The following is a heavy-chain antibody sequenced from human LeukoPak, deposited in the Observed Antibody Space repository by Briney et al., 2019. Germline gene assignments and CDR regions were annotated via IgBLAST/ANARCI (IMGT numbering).Heavy chain of an antibody. Sequence: ASVKVSCKASGGTFSSYAISWVRQAPGQGLEWMGGIIPIFGTANYAQKFQGRVTITAGKSTSTAYMELSSLRSEDTAVYYCARYGDYEYFQHWGQGTLVTVSS. CDR1: GGTFSSYA. V-gene: IGHV1-69*06. D-gene: IGHD4-17*01. J-gene: IGHJ1*01. CDR3: ARYGDYEYFQH. CDR2: IIPIFGTA.